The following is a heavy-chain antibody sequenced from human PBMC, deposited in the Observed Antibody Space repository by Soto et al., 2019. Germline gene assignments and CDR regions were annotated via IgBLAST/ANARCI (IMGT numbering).Heavy chain of an antibody. CDR2: IFHSGST. V-gene: IGHV4-4*02. CDR1: DGSISSYNW. D-gene: IGHD2-15*01. J-gene: IGHJ4*02. CDR3: ARTVGGSCSN. Sequence: QVQLQESGPGLVKPSGTLSLTCAVSDGSISSYNWWSWVRQPPGKGLQWIGEIFHSGSTNYNPSLKSRVTISVDKARNRLSLKLTSVTAADTAVYYCARTVGGSCSNWGQGSLVTVSS.